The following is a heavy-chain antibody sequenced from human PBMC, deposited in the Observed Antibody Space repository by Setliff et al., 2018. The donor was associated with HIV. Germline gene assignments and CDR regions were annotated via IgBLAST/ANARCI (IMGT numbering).Heavy chain of an antibody. CDR3: VSGGGSCPGERCYYDYYYMDV. Sequence: SETLSLTCAVYGGSFSNYYWSWIRQSPGEGLEWIGYTSHTGRTDYNPSLKSRITISVNTSKNQFSLKLSSVTAEDTAVYYCVSGGGSCPGERCYYDYYYMDVWGRGTTVTVSS. V-gene: IGHV4-34*01. CDR1: GGSFSNYY. D-gene: IGHD2-8*02. J-gene: IGHJ6*03. CDR2: TSHTGRT.